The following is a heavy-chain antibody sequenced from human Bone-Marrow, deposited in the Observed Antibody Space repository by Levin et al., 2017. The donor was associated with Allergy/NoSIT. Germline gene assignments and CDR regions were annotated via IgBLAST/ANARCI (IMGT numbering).Heavy chain of an antibody. Sequence: ASVKVSCKASGGSISTFTVSWVRQAPGQGLESMGRVIPIFDTPNYAQKFQGRVTITADKSTNTAYMELNSLTSADTAVYYCARGITEWFGELFNPWGQGTLVTVSS. D-gene: IGHD3-10*01. V-gene: IGHV1-69*08. CDR2: VIPIFDTP. J-gene: IGHJ5*02. CDR3: ARGITEWFGELFNP. CDR1: GGSISTFT.